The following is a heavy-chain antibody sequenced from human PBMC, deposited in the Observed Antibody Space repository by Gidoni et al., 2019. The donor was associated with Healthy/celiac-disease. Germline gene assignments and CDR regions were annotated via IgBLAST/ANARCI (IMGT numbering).Heavy chain of an antibody. CDR2: IIPILGIA. CDR3: ARDGSGWSREYYFDY. J-gene: IGHJ4*02. Sequence: QVQLVQSGAEVKKPGSSVKVSCQASGRTFSSYTLSWVRQAPGQGLEWMGRIIPILGIANYAQKFQGRVTITADKSTSTAYMELSSLRSEDTAVYYCARDGSGWSREYYFDYWGQGTLVTVSS. V-gene: IGHV1-69*08. CDR1: GRTFSSYT. D-gene: IGHD6-19*01.